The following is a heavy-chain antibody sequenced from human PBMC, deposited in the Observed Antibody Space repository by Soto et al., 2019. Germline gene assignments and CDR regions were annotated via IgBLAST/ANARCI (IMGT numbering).Heavy chain of an antibody. V-gene: IGHV3-73*01. CDR3: TTRGYCSGGSGERLDY. J-gene: IGHJ4*02. Sequence: EVQLVESGGGLVQPGGSLKLSCAASEFTFSGSAIHWVRQASGKGLEWVGRIRSSANSYATSYAASVKGRFTISRDDSKNTAFLQRNSLKSEDTALYYCTTRGYCSGGSGERLDYWGKGTLVTVSS. D-gene: IGHD2-15*01. CDR2: IRSSANSYAT. CDR1: EFTFSGSA.